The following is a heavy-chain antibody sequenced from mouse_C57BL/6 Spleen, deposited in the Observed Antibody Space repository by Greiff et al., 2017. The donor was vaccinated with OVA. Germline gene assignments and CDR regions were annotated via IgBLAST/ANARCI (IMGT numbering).Heavy chain of an antibody. Sequence: VQLQQPGAELVKPGASVKLSCKASGYTFTSYWMQWVKQRPGQGLEWIGEIDPSDSYTNYNQKFKGKATLTADTSSSTAYMQLSSLTSEDSAVYYCARGAAEAEGWFACWGQGTMVTVSA. CDR3: ARGAAEAEGWFAC. J-gene: IGHJ3*01. V-gene: IGHV1-50*01. CDR1: GYTFTSYW. D-gene: IGHD3-2*02. CDR2: IDPSDSYT.